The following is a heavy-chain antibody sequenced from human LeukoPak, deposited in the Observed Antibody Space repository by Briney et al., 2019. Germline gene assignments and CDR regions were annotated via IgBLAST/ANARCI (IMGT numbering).Heavy chain of an antibody. CDR1: GLSFSEAG. D-gene: IGHD3-22*01. Sequence: PGGSLRLSCAASGLSFSEAGLTWIRQAPGGRLEWVGRIKSRSDGGTIDYAALVKGRFTISRDDSKATFYLQMCSLKTEDTAVYYCTTTHNYFNSRAYFTSRDYWGQGTLVTVSS. CDR2: IKSRSDGGTI. CDR3: TTTHNYFNSRAYFTSRDY. V-gene: IGHV3-15*01. J-gene: IGHJ4*02.